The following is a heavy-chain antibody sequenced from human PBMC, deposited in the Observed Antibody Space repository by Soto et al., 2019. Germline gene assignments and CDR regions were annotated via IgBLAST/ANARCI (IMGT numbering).Heavy chain of an antibody. CDR2: MEPSTGRT. V-gene: IGHV1-8*01. Sequence: QVQLVQSGAEVREPGASVKVSCKASGYSFTSLDINWVRQTAGQGLEWMGWMEPSTGRTGYAQKFQGRVNMTRDTSINTAYMELTTLTSDYTAFYYCARGVSAGVDYWGQGTLVIVSS. J-gene: IGHJ4*02. CDR1: GYSFTSLD. D-gene: IGHD1-26*01. CDR3: ARGVSAGVDY.